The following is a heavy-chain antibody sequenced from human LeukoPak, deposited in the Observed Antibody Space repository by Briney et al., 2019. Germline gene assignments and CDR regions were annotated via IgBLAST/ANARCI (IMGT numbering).Heavy chain of an antibody. V-gene: IGHV3-21*01. J-gene: IGHJ3*02. CDR2: ISSSSSYI. CDR1: GFTFSSYS. CDR3: ARLSSDAFDI. Sequence: PGGSLRLSCAASGFTFSSYSMNWVRQAPGKGLEWVSSISSSSSYICYADSVKGRFTISRDNAKNSLYLQMNSLRAEDTAVYYCARLSSDAFDIWGQGTMVTVSS.